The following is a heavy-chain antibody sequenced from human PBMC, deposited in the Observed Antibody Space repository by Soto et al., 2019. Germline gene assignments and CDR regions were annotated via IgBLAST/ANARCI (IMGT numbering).Heavy chain of an antibody. Sequence: LSLTFTVSGGSVSSGSYYWSWIRQPPGKVLEWIGYIYYSGSTNYNPSLKSRVTISVDTSKNQFSLKLSSVTAADTAVYYCARVGFYYDSSGYHTPFDYWGQGTLVPVSS. V-gene: IGHV4-61*01. CDR1: GGSVSSGSYY. CDR3: ARVGFYYDSSGYHTPFDY. D-gene: IGHD3-22*01. J-gene: IGHJ4*02. CDR2: IYYSGST.